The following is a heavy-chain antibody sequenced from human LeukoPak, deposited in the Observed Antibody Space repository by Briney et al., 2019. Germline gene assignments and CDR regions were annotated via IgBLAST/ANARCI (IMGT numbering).Heavy chain of an antibody. J-gene: IGHJ4*02. CDR1: GGTFSSYA. Sequence: SVKVSCKASGGTFSSYAVSWVRQAPGQGLEWMGGIIPIFGTANYAQKFQGRVTITTDESTSTAYMELSSLRSEDTAVYYCAVSSTSYSLYYFDYWGQGTLVTVSS. V-gene: IGHV1-69*05. CDR2: IIPIFGTA. D-gene: IGHD2-2*01. CDR3: AVSSTSYSLYYFDY.